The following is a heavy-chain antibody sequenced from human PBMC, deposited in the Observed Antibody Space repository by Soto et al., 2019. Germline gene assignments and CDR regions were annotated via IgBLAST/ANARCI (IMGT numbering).Heavy chain of an antibody. CDR2: ISYSGSA. CDR1: GGSTTNYY. V-gene: IGHV4-59*08. D-gene: IGHD3-10*01. CDR3: ARMIGSGPFDY. Sequence: QVQLQESGPGLVKPSETLSLTCTFSGGSTTNYYWSWIRQTPAKGLELLGYISYSGSANYNPSLMSRVTISLDTSKTQFSLNLSSVTVADTAVYYCARMIGSGPFDYWGQGTLVTVSS. J-gene: IGHJ4*02.